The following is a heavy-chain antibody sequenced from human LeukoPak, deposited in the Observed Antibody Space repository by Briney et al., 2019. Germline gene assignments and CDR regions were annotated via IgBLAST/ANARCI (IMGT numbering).Heavy chain of an antibody. Sequence: ASVKVSCKASGYTFTSYYMHWVRQAPGQGLEWMGMINPSGGSTSYAQKFQGRVTMTRDMSTSTVYMELSSLRSEDTAVYYCAAIRGGGSDFDYWGQGTLVTVSS. J-gene: IGHJ4*02. V-gene: IGHV1-46*01. D-gene: IGHD3-10*01. CDR2: INPSGGST. CDR3: AAIRGGGSDFDY. CDR1: GYTFTSYY.